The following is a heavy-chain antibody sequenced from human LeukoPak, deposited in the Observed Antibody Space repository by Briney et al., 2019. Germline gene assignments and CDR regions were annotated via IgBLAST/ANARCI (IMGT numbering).Heavy chain of an antibody. CDR3: ARSEVVGPLLYYYYGMDV. D-gene: IGHD2-15*01. Sequence: GGSLRLSCEASGFTFSSYEMNWARQAPGKGLEWVSYISSSGSTIYYADSVKGRFTISRDNAKNSLYLQMNSLRAEDTAVYYCARSEVVGPLLYYYYGMDVWGQGTTVTVSS. CDR1: GFTFSSYE. V-gene: IGHV3-48*03. CDR2: ISSSGSTI. J-gene: IGHJ6*02.